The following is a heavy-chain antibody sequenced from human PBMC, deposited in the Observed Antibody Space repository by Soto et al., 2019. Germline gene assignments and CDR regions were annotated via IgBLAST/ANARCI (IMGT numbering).Heavy chain of an antibody. D-gene: IGHD3-16*01. CDR1: GFSFNSYD. CDR2: ISTAGDT. Sequence: GGSLRLSCAASGFSFNSYDMHWVRQAPGKNLEWVAAISTAGDTYYLGSVKGRFTISREDAKNSLSLQMSSLRAGDTAVYYCARGGDRFDGMDVWGQGTTVTVSS. CDR3: ARGGDRFDGMDV. V-gene: IGHV3-13*01. J-gene: IGHJ6*02.